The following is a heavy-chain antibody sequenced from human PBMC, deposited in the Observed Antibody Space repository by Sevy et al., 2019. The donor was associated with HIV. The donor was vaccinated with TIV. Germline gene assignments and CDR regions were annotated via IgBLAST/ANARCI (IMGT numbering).Heavy chain of an antibody. CDR1: GFTFSSYG. CDR2: ISYDGSNK. Sequence: GGSLRLSCAASGFTFSSYGMHWVRQAPGKGLEWVAVISYDGSNKYYADSVKGRFTISRDNSKNTLCLQMNSLRAEDTAVYYCAKKGGTIFGVVINYFDYWGQGTLVTVSS. J-gene: IGHJ4*02. V-gene: IGHV3-30*18. D-gene: IGHD3-3*01. CDR3: AKKGGTIFGVVINYFDY.